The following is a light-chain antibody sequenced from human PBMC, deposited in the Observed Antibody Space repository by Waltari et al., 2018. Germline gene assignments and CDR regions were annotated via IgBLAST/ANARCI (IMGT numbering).Light chain of an antibody. CDR1: SSAVGFYDF. V-gene: IGLV2-14*01. CDR2: KVN. J-gene: IGLJ3*02. Sequence: QSALTPPASVSGSPGQSITIPCTGTSSAVGFYDFVPWFQQHPGKAPKVMVYKVNNRPSGVSNRFSGSKSANTASLTISGLQAEDEADYYCSSYTRRSYWVFGGGTQLTVL. CDR3: SSYTRRSYWV.